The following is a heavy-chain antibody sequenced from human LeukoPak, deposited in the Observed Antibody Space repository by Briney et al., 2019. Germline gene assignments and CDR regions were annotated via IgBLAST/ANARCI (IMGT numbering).Heavy chain of an antibody. J-gene: IGHJ4*02. D-gene: IGHD2-21*02. Sequence: GGSLRLSCAASGFTFSSYEMNWVRQAPGKGLEWVSYISSSGSTIYYADSVKGRFTISRDNAKNSLYLQMNSLRAEDTAVYYCARETHCGGDCYGYYFDYWGQGTLVTVSS. CDR1: GFTFSSYE. V-gene: IGHV3-48*03. CDR2: ISSSGSTI. CDR3: ARETHCGGDCYGYYFDY.